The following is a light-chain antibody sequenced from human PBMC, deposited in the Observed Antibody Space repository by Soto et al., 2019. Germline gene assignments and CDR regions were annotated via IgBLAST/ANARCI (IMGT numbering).Light chain of an antibody. V-gene: IGLV2-8*01. CDR1: SSDVGGYDY. CDR2: DVT. Sequence: QSALTQPPSASGSPGQSVTISCTGTSSDVGGYDYVSWYQQHPGEAPKLMIYDVTKRPSGVPDRFSGSKSGNTASLTVSGLQAEDEADYYCSSFVGSNNLVFGGGTKVTVL. CDR3: SSFVGSNNLV. J-gene: IGLJ3*02.